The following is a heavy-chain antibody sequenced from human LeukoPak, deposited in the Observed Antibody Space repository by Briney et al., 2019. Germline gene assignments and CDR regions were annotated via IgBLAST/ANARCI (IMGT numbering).Heavy chain of an antibody. D-gene: IGHD3-3*01. CDR1: GYTFTSYG. Sequence: ASVKVSCTASGYTFTSYGISWVRQAPGQGLEWMGWISAYNGNTNYAQKLQGRVTMTTDTSTSTAYMELRSLRSDDTAVYYCARVLSPITIFGVVIIKDYFDYWGQGTLVTVSS. CDR3: ARVLSPITIFGVVIIKDYFDY. V-gene: IGHV1-18*01. CDR2: ISAYNGNT. J-gene: IGHJ4*02.